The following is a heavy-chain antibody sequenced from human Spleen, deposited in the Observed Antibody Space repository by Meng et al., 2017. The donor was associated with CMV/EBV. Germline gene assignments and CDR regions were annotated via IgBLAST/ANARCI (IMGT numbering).Heavy chain of an antibody. Sequence: GESLKISCVASISTFSSHAMHWVRQAPGKGLEWVAYIRYDGSNKSYVDSVKGRFTISRDNSKNTLYLKMNSLRAEDTAVYYCATTDFWSRWGQGTLVTVSS. CDR2: IRYDGSNK. D-gene: IGHD3-3*01. CDR3: ATTDFWSR. V-gene: IGHV3-30*02. CDR1: ISTFSSHA. J-gene: IGHJ4*02.